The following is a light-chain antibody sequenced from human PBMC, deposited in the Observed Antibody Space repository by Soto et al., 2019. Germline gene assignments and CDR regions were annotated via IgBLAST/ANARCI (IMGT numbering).Light chain of an antibody. Sequence: EIVLTQSPGTLSVSPGERVTLSCRASQSVGTNLAWYQQKPGQAPRHLIYGAFTRATDIPASFSASGSGTEFTLSISSLQSEDFVVYDCQHYDGWPLSITYGQGTRLESK. J-gene: IGKJ5*01. CDR2: GAF. CDR3: QHYDGWPLSIT. CDR1: QSVGTN. V-gene: IGKV3-15*01.